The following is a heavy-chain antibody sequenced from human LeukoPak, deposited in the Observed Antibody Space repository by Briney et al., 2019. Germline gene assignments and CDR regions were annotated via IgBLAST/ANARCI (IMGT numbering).Heavy chain of an antibody. CDR2: TYYRSQQWYS. CDR1: GDSFSSNGAA. Sequence: SQTLSLTCAISGDSFSSNGAAWDCIRQSPSRGLEWLGTTYYRSQQWYSDYAPSVKGRITINADTSQKQFSLHLNSVTPEDTAVYYCGRETDFGVVTNWGQGTLVTVSS. J-gene: IGHJ4*02. D-gene: IGHD3-3*01. V-gene: IGHV6-1*01. CDR3: GRETDFGVVTN.